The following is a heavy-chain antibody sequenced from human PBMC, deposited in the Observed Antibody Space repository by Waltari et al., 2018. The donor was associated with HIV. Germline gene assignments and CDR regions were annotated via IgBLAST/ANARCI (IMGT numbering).Heavy chain of an antibody. CDR3: ARHPPDCGGDCHPLFYFDY. Sequence: QLQLQESGPGLVKPSETLSLTCTVSGGSISSSRYYWGWIRQPPGTGLEWIGSIYYSGSTYYNPSLKSRVTISVDTSKNQFSLKLSSVTAADTAVYYCARHPPDCGGDCHPLFYFDYWGQGTLVTVSS. D-gene: IGHD2-21*02. CDR2: IYYSGST. J-gene: IGHJ4*02. V-gene: IGHV4-39*01. CDR1: GGSISSSRYY.